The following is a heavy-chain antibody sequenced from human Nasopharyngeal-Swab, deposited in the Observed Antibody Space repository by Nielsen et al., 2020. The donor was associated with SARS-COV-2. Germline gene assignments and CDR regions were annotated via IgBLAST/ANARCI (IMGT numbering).Heavy chain of an antibody. Sequence: SETLSLTCTVSGDPMSSYYWSWVWQPPGQGLEWIGYIYYDGSATYNPSLKSRVTISVDTSKKQFSVKLTSVTAADTAVYYCARDFRGGLDHWGQGTLVTVSS. CDR2: IYYDGSA. J-gene: IGHJ4*02. V-gene: IGHV4-59*01. CDR3: ARDFRGGLDH. CDR1: GDPMSSYY. D-gene: IGHD3-16*01.